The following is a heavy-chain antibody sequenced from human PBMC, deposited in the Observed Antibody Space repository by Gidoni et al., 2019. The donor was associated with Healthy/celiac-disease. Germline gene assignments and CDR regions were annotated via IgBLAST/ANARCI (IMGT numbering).Heavy chain of an antibody. V-gene: IGHV3-7*01. J-gene: IGHJ6*02. CDR2: IKQDGSEK. Sequence: EVQLVESGGGLVQPGGSLRLSCAASGFTFSSYWMSWVRQAPGKGLEWVANIKQDGSEKYYVDSVKGRFTISRDNAKNSLYLQMNSLRAEDTAVYYCAREKVTVTTHYHYYYYYGMDVWGQGTTVTVSS. CDR1: GFTFSSYW. CDR3: AREKVTVTTHYHYYYYYGMDV. D-gene: IGHD4-4*01.